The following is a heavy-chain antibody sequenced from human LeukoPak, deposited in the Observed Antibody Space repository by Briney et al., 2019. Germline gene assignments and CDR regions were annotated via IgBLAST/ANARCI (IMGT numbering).Heavy chain of an antibody. J-gene: IGHJ4*02. D-gene: IGHD6-13*01. CDR2: ISGSAGST. Sequence: GGSLRLSCAASGFTFSSYAMSWVRQAPGKGLEWVSGISGSAGSTYYADSVKGRFTISRDNSKNTLYLQMNSLRAEDTAVYYCAKAIGVAAANFDYWGQGTLVTVSS. CDR1: GFTFSSYA. V-gene: IGHV3-23*01. CDR3: AKAIGVAAANFDY.